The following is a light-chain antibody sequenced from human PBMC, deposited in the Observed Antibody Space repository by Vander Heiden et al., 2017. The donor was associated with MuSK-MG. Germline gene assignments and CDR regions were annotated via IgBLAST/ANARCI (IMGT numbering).Light chain of an antibody. CDR2: DAS. Sequence: ETVLTQSPATLSLSPGDRATLSCRASQSVSSYLAWYQQKPSQAPRLLIYDASNRATGIPARFSGSGSGTDFTLTISSLEPEDFAVYYCQQRSNWPRTCGQGTKVEIK. CDR1: QSVSSY. V-gene: IGKV3-11*01. J-gene: IGKJ1*01. CDR3: QQRSNWPRT.